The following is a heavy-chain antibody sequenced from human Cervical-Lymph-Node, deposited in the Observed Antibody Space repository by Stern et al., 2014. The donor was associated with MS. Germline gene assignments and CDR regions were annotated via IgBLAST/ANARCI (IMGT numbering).Heavy chain of an antibody. D-gene: IGHD4-17*01. CDR3: ARDYGDYAFDY. CDR1: GYSFTANW. CDR2: IYPGDSDA. Sequence: VQLVESGAEVKKPGESLKISCKGSGYSFTANWIAWVRQMPGKGLEWMGIIYPGDSDARSSPSFQGQVTISADKSISTAYLQWSSLKASDTAMYYCARDYGDYAFDYWGQGTLVTVSS. V-gene: IGHV5-51*01. J-gene: IGHJ4*02.